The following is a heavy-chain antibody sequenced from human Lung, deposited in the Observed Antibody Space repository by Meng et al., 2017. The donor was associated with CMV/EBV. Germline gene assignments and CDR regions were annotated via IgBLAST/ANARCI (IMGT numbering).Heavy chain of an antibody. CDR3: AKDQGPVVPATIVGYFYYSFDP. D-gene: IGHD2-2*02. J-gene: IGHJ5*02. CDR2: ISGRGDRT. Sequence: GESXKISCTASGFSLTAHDMSWVRQAPGKGLEWVSTISGRGDRTYMADSVKGRFTVSRDTSKSTVDLEMNGLRVEDTAVYYCAKDQGPVVPATIVGYFYYSFDPWGQGTLVTVSS. CDR1: GFSLTAHD. V-gene: IGHV3-23*01.